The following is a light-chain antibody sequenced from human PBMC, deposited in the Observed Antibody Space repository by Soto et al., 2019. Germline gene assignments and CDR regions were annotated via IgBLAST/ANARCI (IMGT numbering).Light chain of an antibody. CDR3: TSFTTTTSLAYV. Sequence: QSALTQPASVSGSPGQSITISCTGTSSDIGGYKYVSWYQQHPGKAPRLIIYEASNRPSGVSNRFSGSKSGNRASLTISGLQAEDEADYYCTSFTTTTSLAYVFGAGTKVTV. CDR1: SSDIGGYKY. J-gene: IGLJ1*01. V-gene: IGLV2-14*01. CDR2: EAS.